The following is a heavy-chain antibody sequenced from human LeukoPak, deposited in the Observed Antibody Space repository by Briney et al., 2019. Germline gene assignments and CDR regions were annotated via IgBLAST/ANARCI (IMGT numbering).Heavy chain of an antibody. CDR3: ARQIAYYYDSSGYYTTDY. D-gene: IGHD3-22*01. V-gene: IGHV3-33*01. CDR1: GFTFSSYG. CDR2: IYYDGSDK. Sequence: GGSLRLSCAASGFTFSSYGMHWVRQAPGTGLEWVAIIYYDGSDKYYADSVKGRFTISRDNSKDTLYLQMNSLRAEDTAVYYCARQIAYYYDSSGYYTTDYWGQGTLVTVSS. J-gene: IGHJ4*02.